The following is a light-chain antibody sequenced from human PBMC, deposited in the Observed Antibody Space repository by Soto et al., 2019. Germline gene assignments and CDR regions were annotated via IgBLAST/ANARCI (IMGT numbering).Light chain of an antibody. V-gene: IGKV3-20*01. CDR1: QSVSSSY. CDR3: QQYGTSVT. CDR2: GAS. Sequence: ENVLTQSPGTLSLSPGERATLSCRASQSVSSSYLAWYQQRPGQAPRLLIYGASSRATGITDRFSGSGSGTDFTLTISRLEPEDFAVYYCQQYGTSVTFGGGTKVEIK. J-gene: IGKJ4*01.